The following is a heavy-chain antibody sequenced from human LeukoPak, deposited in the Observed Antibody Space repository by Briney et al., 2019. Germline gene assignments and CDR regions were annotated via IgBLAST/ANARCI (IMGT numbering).Heavy chain of an antibody. CDR2: ISGSGGST. CDR3: AKVTMVRGVIRAFDY. D-gene: IGHD3-10*01. V-gene: IGHV3-23*01. CDR1: GFTFSSYA. Sequence: PGGSLRLSCAASGFTFSSYAMSRARQAPGKGLEWVSAISGSGGSTYYADSVKGRFTISRDNSKNTLYLQMNSLRAEDTAVYYCAKVTMVRGVIRAFDYWGQGTLVTVSS. J-gene: IGHJ4*02.